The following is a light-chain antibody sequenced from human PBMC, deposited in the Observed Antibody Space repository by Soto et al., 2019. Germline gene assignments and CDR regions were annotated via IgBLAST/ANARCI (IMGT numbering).Light chain of an antibody. Sequence: EIVLTQSPGTLSLSPGERATLSCRASQSVSNNYLAWYQQKPGQAPRLLIYGASNRATGIPDRFSGSGSGTDFTLTISRLEPEDFATYYCQQVNGYPRDITFGGGTRVEI. J-gene: IGKJ4*01. CDR3: QQVNGYPRDIT. CDR2: GAS. V-gene: IGKV3-20*01. CDR1: QSVSNNY.